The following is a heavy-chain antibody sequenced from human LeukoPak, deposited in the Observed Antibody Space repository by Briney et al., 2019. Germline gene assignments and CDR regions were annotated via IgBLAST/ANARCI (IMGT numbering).Heavy chain of an antibody. V-gene: IGHV3-23*01. D-gene: IGHD4-17*01. Sequence: GGSLRLSCAASGFTFSSYAMSWVRQAPGKGLEWVSAISGSGGSTYYADSVKGRYTTSRDNSKNTLYLQMNSLRAEDTAVYYCATYTTVTDYWGQGTLVTVSS. CDR3: ATYTTVTDY. CDR2: ISGSGGST. CDR1: GFTFSSYA. J-gene: IGHJ4*02.